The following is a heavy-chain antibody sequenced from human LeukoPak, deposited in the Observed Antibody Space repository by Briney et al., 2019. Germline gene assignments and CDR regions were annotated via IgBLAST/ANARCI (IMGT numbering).Heavy chain of an antibody. V-gene: IGHV3-48*03. J-gene: IGHJ5*01. CDR1: GFTFSSYE. Sequence: PGGSLRLSCAASGFTFSSYEMNWVRQAPGKGLEWVSYISSSGSTIYYADSVKGRFTISRDNAKNSLYLQMNSLRAEDTAVYYCAKIEAFDYDTSGRHWLDSWGQGTLVTISS. D-gene: IGHD3-16*01. CDR3: AKIEAFDYDTSGRHWLDS. CDR2: ISSSGSTI.